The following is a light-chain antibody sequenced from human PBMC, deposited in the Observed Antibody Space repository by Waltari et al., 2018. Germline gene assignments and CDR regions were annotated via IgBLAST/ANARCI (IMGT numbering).Light chain of an antibody. Sequence: EIVLTQSPGTLSLSPGERATLSRRASQSVSSNYLAWYQQKPGQAPRLLIYNASSRATGISDRFSGSGSGTDFTLTISRLEPEDVAVYYCQQYGSSPRTFGQGTKVEIK. CDR2: NAS. CDR1: QSVSSNY. V-gene: IGKV3-20*01. J-gene: IGKJ1*01. CDR3: QQYGSSPRT.